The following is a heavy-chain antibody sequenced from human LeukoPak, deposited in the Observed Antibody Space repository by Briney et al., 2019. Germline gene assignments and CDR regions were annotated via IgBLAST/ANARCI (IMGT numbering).Heavy chain of an antibody. V-gene: IGHV4-34*01. D-gene: IGHD3-16*01. CDR3: ARGGGLGLRY. CDR1: GGSFSGYY. CDR2: INHSGST. Sequence: SETLSLTCAVYGGSFSGYYWSWIRQPPGKGLEWIGEINHSGSTNYNPSLKSRVTISVDKSKNQFPLKLSSVTAADTAVYYCARGGGLGLRYWGQGTLVTVSS. J-gene: IGHJ4*02.